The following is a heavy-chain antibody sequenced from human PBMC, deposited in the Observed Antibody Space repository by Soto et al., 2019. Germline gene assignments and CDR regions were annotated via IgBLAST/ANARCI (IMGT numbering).Heavy chain of an antibody. CDR2: IYYSGST. CDR3: ARGRGTVPNLDY. J-gene: IGHJ4*02. V-gene: IGHV4-31*03. Sequence: QVQLQESGPGLVKPSQTLSLTCTVSGGSISSGGYYWSWIRQHPGKGLEWIGYIYYSGSTDYNPYRKSRVTISVDTSKNQFSLKLSSVTAADTAVYYCARGRGTVPNLDYWVQGTLVTVSS. CDR1: GGSISSGGYY. D-gene: IGHD1-1*01.